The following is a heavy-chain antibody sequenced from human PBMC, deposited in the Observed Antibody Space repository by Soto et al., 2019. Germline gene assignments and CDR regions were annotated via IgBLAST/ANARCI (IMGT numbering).Heavy chain of an antibody. CDR1: GYTFTSYG. Sequence: QVQLVQSGAEVKNPGASVKVSCKASGYTFTSYGINWVRQAPGHGLEWMGWISTYNGNTNYAQKFQGRVTMTTDTSTSTAYKELRSLRSDDTAVYYSARRTTNWPFDYWGQGTLVTVSS. CDR2: ISTYNGNT. CDR3: ARRTTNWPFDY. J-gene: IGHJ4*02. V-gene: IGHV1-18*01. D-gene: IGHD1-1*01.